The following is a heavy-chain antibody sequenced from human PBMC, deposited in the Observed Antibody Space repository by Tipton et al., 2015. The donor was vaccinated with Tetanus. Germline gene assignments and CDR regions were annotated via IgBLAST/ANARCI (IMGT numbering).Heavy chain of an antibody. CDR3: ARSLDYYDSSGYGFDY. D-gene: IGHD3-22*01. Sequence: SLRLSCAASGFTFSSYGMHWVRQAPGKGLEWVAVIWYDGSNKYYADSVKGRFTISRDNSKNTLYLQMNSLRAEDTAVYYCARSLDYYDSSGYGFDYWGQGTLVTVSS. CDR2: IWYDGSNK. J-gene: IGHJ4*02. V-gene: IGHV3-33*01. CDR1: GFTFSSYG.